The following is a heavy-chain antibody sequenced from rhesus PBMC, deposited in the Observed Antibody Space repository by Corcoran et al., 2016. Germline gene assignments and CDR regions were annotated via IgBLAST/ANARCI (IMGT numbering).Heavy chain of an antibody. V-gene: IGHV4-127*01. CDR2: IGGSSGST. D-gene: IGHD5-30*01. J-gene: IGHJ4*01. CDR3: ARWIQWVQLDY. CDR1: GYSTSSGYG. Sequence: QVQLQESGPGLVKPSETLFLTCAVSGYSTSSGYGWSWIRQPPGKGVEWIGYIGGSSGSTNYNPSLKSLVTISKDTSQTQFARKLGCVTAADTAVYYCARWIQWVQLDYWGQGVLVTVSS.